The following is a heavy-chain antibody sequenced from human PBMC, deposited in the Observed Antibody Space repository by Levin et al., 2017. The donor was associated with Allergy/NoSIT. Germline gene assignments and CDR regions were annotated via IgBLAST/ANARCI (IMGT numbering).Heavy chain of an antibody. CDR2: IIPILGIA. V-gene: IGHV1-69*02. Sequence: SVKVSCKASGGTFSSYTISWVRQAPGQGLEWMGRIIPILGIANYAQKFQGRVTITADKSTSTAYMELSSLRSEDTAVYYCARGYYDSSGYYPPYYYGMDVWGQGTTVTVSS. CDR1: GGTFSSYT. J-gene: IGHJ6*02. D-gene: IGHD3-22*01. CDR3: ARGYYDSSGYYPPYYYGMDV.